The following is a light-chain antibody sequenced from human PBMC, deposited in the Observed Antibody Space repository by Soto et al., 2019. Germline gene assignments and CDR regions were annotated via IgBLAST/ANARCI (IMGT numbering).Light chain of an antibody. CDR1: QSISTW. Sequence: DIQMTQSPSTLSASVGDRVTITCRARQSISTWLAWYQQKPGKAPKLLIYRASTLENGVPSRFSGSGSGTEFTLTITSLQADDFATYYCQQYDSHSGYTFGQGTRLEIK. V-gene: IGKV1-5*03. J-gene: IGKJ2*01. CDR2: RAS. CDR3: QQYDSHSGYT.